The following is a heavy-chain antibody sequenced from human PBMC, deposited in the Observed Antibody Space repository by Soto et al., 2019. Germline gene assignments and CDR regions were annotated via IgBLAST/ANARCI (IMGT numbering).Heavy chain of an antibody. V-gene: IGHV4-30-2*01. CDR3: ARGHYYYAMEV. CDR1: GGSVSSGVFS. J-gene: IGHJ6*02. Sequence: PSETLSLTCAVSGGSVSSGVFSWNWIRQPPGQGLEWIGYISHGGSPHYTPSLRSRVSISVDRSTNVISLNLTSMTPADTAVYFCARGHYYYAMEVWGQGTTVTV. CDR2: ISHGGSP.